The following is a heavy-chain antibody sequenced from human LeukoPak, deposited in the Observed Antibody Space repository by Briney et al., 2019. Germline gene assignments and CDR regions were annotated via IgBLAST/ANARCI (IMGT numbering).Heavy chain of an antibody. Sequence: PSETLPLTCTVSGGSISSYYWSWIRQPPGKGLEWIGYIYYSGSTNYNPSLKSRVTISVDTSKNQFSLKLNSVTAADTAVYYCARARDSGSTYFDYWGQGTLVTVSS. D-gene: IGHD3-10*01. J-gene: IGHJ4*02. CDR2: IYYSGST. CDR3: ARARDSGSTYFDY. V-gene: IGHV4-59*01. CDR1: GGSISSYY.